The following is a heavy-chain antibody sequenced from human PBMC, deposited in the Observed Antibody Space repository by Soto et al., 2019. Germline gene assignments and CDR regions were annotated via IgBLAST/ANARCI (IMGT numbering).Heavy chain of an antibody. CDR2: ISSNGGST. D-gene: IGHD6-19*01. Sequence: QSGGSLRLSCSASGFTFSSYAMHWVRQAPGKGLEYVSAISSNGGSTYYADSVKGRFTISRDNSKNTLYLQMSSLRAEDTAVYYCVKGPGYSSGWYGYYFDYWGQGTLVTVS. CDR1: GFTFSSYA. V-gene: IGHV3-64D*06. CDR3: VKGPGYSSGWYGYYFDY. J-gene: IGHJ4*02.